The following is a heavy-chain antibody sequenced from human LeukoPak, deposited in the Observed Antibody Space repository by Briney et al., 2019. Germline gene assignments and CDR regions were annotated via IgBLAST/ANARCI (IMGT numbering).Heavy chain of an antibody. J-gene: IGHJ4*02. V-gene: IGHV3-21*01. Sequence: PGGSLRLSCAASGFTSSSYSMNWVRQAPGKGLEWVSSISSSSSYIYYADSVKGRFTISRDNAKNSLYLQMNSLRAEDTAVYYCATNPLWFGELLADYWGQGTLVTVSS. CDR1: GFTSSSYS. CDR3: ATNPLWFGELLADY. CDR2: ISSSSSYI. D-gene: IGHD3-10*01.